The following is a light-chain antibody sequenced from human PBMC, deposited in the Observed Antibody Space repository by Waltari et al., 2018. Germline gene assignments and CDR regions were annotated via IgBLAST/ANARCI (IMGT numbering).Light chain of an antibody. CDR3: QAWDSSTAV. J-gene: IGLJ1*01. Sequence: SYELTQPPSVSVSPGQTASITCPGDKLGDKYVCWYQQKPGQSPRLVIYQDSKRPSGIPERFSGSNSGNTATLTISGTQAMDEADYYCQAWDSSTAVFGTGTKVTVL. CDR2: QDS. CDR1: KLGDKY. V-gene: IGLV3-1*01.